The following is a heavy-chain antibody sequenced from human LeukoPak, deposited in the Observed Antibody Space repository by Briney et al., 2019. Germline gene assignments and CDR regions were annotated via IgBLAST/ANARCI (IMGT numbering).Heavy chain of an antibody. CDR3: AKLLAVTNSYYFNY. J-gene: IGHJ4*02. CDR1: GFTFSSYA. Sequence: GGSLRLSCAASGFTFSSYAMRWVRQAPGKGLEGVSTISGSGSGCSTYYADAVKGRFTISRDNSKDTLFLQMNSLRAEDTAVYYCAKLLAVTNSYYFNYWGQGTLVTVSS. D-gene: IGHD6-19*01. CDR2: ISGSGSGCST. V-gene: IGHV3-23*01.